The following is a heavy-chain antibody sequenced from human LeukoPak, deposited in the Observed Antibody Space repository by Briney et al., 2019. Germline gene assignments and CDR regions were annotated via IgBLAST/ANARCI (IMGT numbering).Heavy chain of an antibody. D-gene: IGHD3-3*01. V-gene: IGHV1-18*01. J-gene: IGHJ5*02. Sequence: GASVKVSCKASGYTFTSYGISWVRQAPGQGLEWMGWISAYNGNTNYAQKLQGRVTMTTDTSTSTAYMELRSLRSDDTAVYYCARINAQSHNFWSGYPHGWFDPWGQGTLVTVSS. CDR3: ARINAQSHNFWSGYPHGWFDP. CDR2: ISAYNGNT. CDR1: GYTFTSYG.